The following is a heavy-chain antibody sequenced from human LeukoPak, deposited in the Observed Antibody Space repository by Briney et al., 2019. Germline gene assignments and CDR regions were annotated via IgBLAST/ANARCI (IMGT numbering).Heavy chain of an antibody. D-gene: IGHD4-17*01. V-gene: IGHV3-23*01. CDR2: ISGSGGST. Sequence: GGSLRLSCAAAGFTFSSYAKSWVRQAPGKGLEWVSTISGSGGSTYYADSVKGRFTISRDNSKNTLYLQMSSLRAEDTAVYYCAKETKGIYGAYDYWGQGTLVTVSS. J-gene: IGHJ4*02. CDR1: GFTFSSYA. CDR3: AKETKGIYGAYDY.